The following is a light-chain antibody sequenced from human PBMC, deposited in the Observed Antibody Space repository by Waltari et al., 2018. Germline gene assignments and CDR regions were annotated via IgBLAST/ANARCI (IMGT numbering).Light chain of an antibody. CDR1: LSSVGSYTF. CDR2: EVS. V-gene: IGLV2-8*01. J-gene: IGLJ2*01. Sequence: QSALTQPPSASGSPVQSPTLSCTVTLSSVGSYTFVSCFQQHPGKSPKLMIYEVSKRPSGVPHRFSGSKSGNTASLTVSGLQAEDEADYYCSSYAGRNNLVFGGGTKLTVL. CDR3: SSYAGRNNLV.